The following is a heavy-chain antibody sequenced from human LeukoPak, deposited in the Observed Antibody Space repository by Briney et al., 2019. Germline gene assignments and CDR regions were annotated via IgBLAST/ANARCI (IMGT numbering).Heavy chain of an antibody. V-gene: IGHV4-4*02. J-gene: IGHJ4*02. D-gene: IGHD3-10*01. CDR1: GGSISSSNW. CDR2: IYHSGST. CDR3: ARGCITMVRGVIIPKFDY. Sequence: SGTLSLTCAVSGGSISSSNWWSWVRQPPGKGLEWIGEIYHSGSTNYNPSLKSRVTISVDKSKNQFSLKLSSVTAADTAVYYCARGCITMVRGVIIPKFDYWGQGTLVTVSS.